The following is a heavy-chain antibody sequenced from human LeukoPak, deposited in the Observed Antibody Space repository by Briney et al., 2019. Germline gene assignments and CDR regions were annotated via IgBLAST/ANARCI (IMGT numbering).Heavy chain of an antibody. Sequence: PSETLSLTCTVSGGSISSYYWSWIRQPPGKGLEWIGYIYYSGGTNYNPSLKSRVTISVDTSKNQFSLKLSSVTAADTAVYYCARGPTVVTPFDYWGQGTLVTVSS. CDR1: GGSISSYY. CDR3: ARGPTVVTPFDY. CDR2: IYYSGGT. D-gene: IGHD4-23*01. V-gene: IGHV4-59*01. J-gene: IGHJ4*02.